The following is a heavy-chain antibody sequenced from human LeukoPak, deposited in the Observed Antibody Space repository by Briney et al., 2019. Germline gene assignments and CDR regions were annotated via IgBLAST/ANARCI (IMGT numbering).Heavy chain of an antibody. J-gene: IGHJ4*02. D-gene: IGHD1-26*01. CDR2: ISYDGNHK. V-gene: IGHV3-30*18. CDR3: AKGELHFNTCSFDY. CDR1: GFTFSSG. Sequence: HPGGSLRLSCAASGFTFSSGMHWVRQAPGKGLEWVAVISYDGNHKYYGDSVKGRFTISRDNSRNTLYLQMDSLKTEDTGVYYCAKGELHFNTCSFDYWGQGTLVTVSS.